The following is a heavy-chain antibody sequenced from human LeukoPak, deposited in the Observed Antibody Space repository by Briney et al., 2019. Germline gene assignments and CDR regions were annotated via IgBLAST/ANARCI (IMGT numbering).Heavy chain of an antibody. Sequence: SETLSLTCTVSGGSISTYYWTWIRQPPGKGLEWIGYIYYTGSTNYNPSLKSRVTISVDTSKNQFSLKLSSVTAADTAVYYCANSRSFWSGYDNWGQGTLVTVSS. CDR2: IYYTGST. CDR3: ANSRSFWSGYDN. J-gene: IGHJ4*02. D-gene: IGHD3-3*01. CDR1: GGSISTYY. V-gene: IGHV4-59*01.